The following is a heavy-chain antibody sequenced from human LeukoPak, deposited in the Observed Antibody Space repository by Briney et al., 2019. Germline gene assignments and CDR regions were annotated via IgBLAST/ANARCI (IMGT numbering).Heavy chain of an antibody. J-gene: IGHJ4*02. CDR1: GFTVSSNY. Sequence: GGSLRLSCAASGFTVSSNYMSWVRQAPGKGLEWLSYVSQSGTTIYYADSVKGRFTISRDNGKNSLYLQMNSLRAEDTAVYYCAREGNTYGSDYWGQGTLVTVSS. CDR3: AREGNTYGSDY. V-gene: IGHV3-11*01. CDR2: VSQSGTTI. D-gene: IGHD3-10*01.